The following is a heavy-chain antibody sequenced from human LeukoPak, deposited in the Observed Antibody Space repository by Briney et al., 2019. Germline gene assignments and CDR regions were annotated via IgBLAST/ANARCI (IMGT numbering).Heavy chain of an antibody. CDR2: IFHNGDT. V-gene: IGHV4-30-2*01. CDR3: ARDSRLASRTGTFDS. D-gene: IGHD1-7*01. J-gene: IGHJ4*02. Sequence: PSQTLSLTCSISGGSFSWGGSYWSWIRQPPGKGLEWLGYIFHNGDTYYNSSLKSRVSLSVDKANKKFSLRLTSVTAADTAVYFCARDSRLASRTGTFDSWGQGTLVIVSS. CDR1: GGSFSWGGSY.